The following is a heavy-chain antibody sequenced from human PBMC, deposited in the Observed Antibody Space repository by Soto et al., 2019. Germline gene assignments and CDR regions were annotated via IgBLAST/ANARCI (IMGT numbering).Heavy chain of an antibody. CDR1: GFGLSTYA. CDR2: ISANSGNT. Sequence: ELQLLESGGGFVQPGGSLRLSCTASGFGLSTYAISWVRQAPGKGLEWVSVISANSGNTDYADSVKGRFTISSDKSENTVFLQMNRLRADDTAVYYCALPSGGGDCYSPFDYGGQGTLVTVSS. V-gene: IGHV3-23*01. D-gene: IGHD2-21*02. J-gene: IGHJ4*02. CDR3: ALPSGGGDCYSPFDY.